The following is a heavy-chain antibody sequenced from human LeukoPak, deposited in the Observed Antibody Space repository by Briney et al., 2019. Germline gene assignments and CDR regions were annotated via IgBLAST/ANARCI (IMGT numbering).Heavy chain of an antibody. V-gene: IGHV3-30*01. J-gene: IGHJ6*03. Sequence: GGSLRLSCAASGFTFSSYAMHWVHQAPGKGLEWVAVISYDGSNKYYADSVKGRFTISRDNSKNALYLQMNSLRAEDTAVYYCARVNRYSSSSSFDFYYYMDVWGKGTTVTVSS. CDR1: GFTFSSYA. D-gene: IGHD6-6*01. CDR3: ARVNRYSSSSSFDFYYYMDV. CDR2: ISYDGSNK.